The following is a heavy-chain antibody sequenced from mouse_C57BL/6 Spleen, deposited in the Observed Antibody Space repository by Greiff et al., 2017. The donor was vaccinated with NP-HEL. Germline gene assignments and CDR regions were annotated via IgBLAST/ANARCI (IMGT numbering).Heavy chain of an antibody. CDR2: IDPETGGT. J-gene: IGHJ2*01. Sequence: QVQLKESGAELVRPGASVTLSCKASGYTFTDYEMHWVKQTPVHGLEWIGAIDPETGGTAYNQKFKGKAILTADKSSSTAYMELRSLTSEDSAVYYCTVGFDYWGQGTTLTVSS. D-gene: IGHD3-3*01. V-gene: IGHV1-15*01. CDR1: GYTFTDYE. CDR3: TVGFDY.